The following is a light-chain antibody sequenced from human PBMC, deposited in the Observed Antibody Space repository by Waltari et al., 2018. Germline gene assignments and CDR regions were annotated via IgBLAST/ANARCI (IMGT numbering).Light chain of an antibody. CDR2: DVN. V-gene: IGLV2-14*03. CDR1: SSDVGAYDY. Sequence: QPALTQPASVSASHGQSFTISCTGTSSDVGAYDYVPWYQQHPGKAPKLLIYDVNNRPSGVSTRFSGSKFGNTAFLTISGLQAEDEADYYCSSFTTNTTRVFGGGTKLTVL. J-gene: IGLJ2*01. CDR3: SSFTTNTTRV.